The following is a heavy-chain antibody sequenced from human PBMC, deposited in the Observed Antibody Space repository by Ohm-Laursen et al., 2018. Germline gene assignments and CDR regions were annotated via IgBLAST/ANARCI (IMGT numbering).Heavy chain of an antibody. Sequence: SLRLSCTASGFTFSSYAMNWVRQAPGKGLEWVSGVSGSSGNTYYADSVKGRFTISRDNSKNALYLQMNSLRAEDTAVYYCAKSYYDFCSSYDYWGQGTLVTVSS. V-gene: IGHV3-23*01. CDR2: VSGSSGNT. D-gene: IGHD3-3*01. J-gene: IGHJ4*02. CDR3: AKSYYDFCSSYDY. CDR1: GFTFSSYA.